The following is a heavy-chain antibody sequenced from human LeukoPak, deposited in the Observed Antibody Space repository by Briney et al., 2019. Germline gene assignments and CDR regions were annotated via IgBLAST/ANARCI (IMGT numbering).Heavy chain of an antibody. V-gene: IGHV3-30-3*01. D-gene: IGHD6-13*01. Sequence: GGSLRLSCAASGFTFSNYAMHWVRQAPGKGLEWVAVISYDGSNKYYADSVKGRFTISRDNSKNTLYLQMNSLRTEGTAVYYCARGDSSWDYFDYWGQGTLVTVSS. CDR3: ARGDSSWDYFDY. CDR1: GFTFSNYA. CDR2: ISYDGSNK. J-gene: IGHJ4*02.